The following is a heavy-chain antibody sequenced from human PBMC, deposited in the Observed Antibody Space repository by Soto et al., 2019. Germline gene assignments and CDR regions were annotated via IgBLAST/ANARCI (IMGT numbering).Heavy chain of an antibody. CDR1: GGSISSGGFS. V-gene: IGHV4-30-2*01. D-gene: IGHD2-2*01. CDR2: MYHSGST. J-gene: IGHJ4*02. Sequence: SETLSLTCAVSGGSISSGGFSWSWIRQPPGKGLEWIGYMYHSGSTYYNPSLKSRVTISIDRSKNQFSLKLSSVTAADTAVYYRARVPDYWGQGILVTVSS. CDR3: ARVPDY.